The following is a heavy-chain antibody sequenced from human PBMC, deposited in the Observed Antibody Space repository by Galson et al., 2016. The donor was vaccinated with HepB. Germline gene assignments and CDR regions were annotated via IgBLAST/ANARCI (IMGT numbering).Heavy chain of an antibody. Sequence: ETLSLTCAVSGGSISSRNWWTWIRQPPGKGMEWIGEISQSGNPNDTPYLKSRVTISMDTSKNQFSLKVTSVTAADTALYYRSSGVPYLVVSSRHDNDRGEPGTDDWGQGTPVTVSS. CDR2: ISQSGNP. CDR1: GGSISSRNW. V-gene: IGHV4/OR15-8*02. CDR3: SSGVPYLVVSSRHDNDRGEPGTDD. D-gene: IGHD2-21*01. J-gene: IGHJ4*02.